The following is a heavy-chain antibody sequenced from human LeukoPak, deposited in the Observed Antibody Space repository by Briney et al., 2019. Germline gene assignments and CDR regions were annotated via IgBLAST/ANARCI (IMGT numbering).Heavy chain of an antibody. J-gene: IGHJ4*02. V-gene: IGHV3-23*01. D-gene: IGHD6-19*01. CDR1: GFTFSSYG. Sequence: GGSLRLSCAASGFTFSSYGMSWVRQAPGKGLEWVSAISGSDGSTYYADSVKGRFTISRDNSKNTLYLQMNSLRAEDTAVYYCAKAGGGQQWPGGLRPYYFDYWGQGTLVTVSS. CDR2: ISGSDGST. CDR3: AKAGGGQQWPGGLRPYYFDY.